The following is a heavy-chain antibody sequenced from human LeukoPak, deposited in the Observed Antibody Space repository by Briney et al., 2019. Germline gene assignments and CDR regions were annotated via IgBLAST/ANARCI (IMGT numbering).Heavy chain of an antibody. J-gene: IGHJ4*02. CDR2: IKQDGTDK. CDR1: GFTFTTYW. D-gene: IGHD1-1*01. Sequence: GGSLRLSCATSGFTFTTYWMNWVRQAPGKGLEGVANIKQDGTDKYYVDSVKGRFTISRDNAKNSLYLQMNSLRAEDTAVYYCARDSNNWNDGSIDYWGQGTLVTVSS. V-gene: IGHV3-7*01. CDR3: ARDSNNWNDGSIDY.